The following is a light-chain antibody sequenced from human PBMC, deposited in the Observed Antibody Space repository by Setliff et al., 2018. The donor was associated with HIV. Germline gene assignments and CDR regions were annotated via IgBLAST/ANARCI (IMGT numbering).Light chain of an antibody. V-gene: IGLV2-14*03. CDR2: GVS. CDR3: SSYTTSSTLV. CDR1: TSDVGGYNY. Sequence: QSVLTQPASVSGSLGQSITISCTGTTSDVGGYNYVSWYQQHPGKAPKLMISGVSNRPSGVSNRFSGSKSGNTASLTFSGLQAEDEADYYCSSYTTSSTLVFGTGTKVTVL. J-gene: IGLJ1*01.